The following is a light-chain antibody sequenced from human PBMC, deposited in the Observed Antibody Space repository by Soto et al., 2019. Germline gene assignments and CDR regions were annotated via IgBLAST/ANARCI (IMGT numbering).Light chain of an antibody. CDR3: SLYTSDSQYL. Sequence: QSALTQPPSVSGSPGQSVTISCTGTSSDFGSYNRVSWYQRPPGTGPKLMICEVSNRPSGVPDRFSGSKSGNTASLTISGLQAEDEAQYYCSLYTSDSQYLFGTGTKVTV. CDR2: EVS. V-gene: IGLV2-18*01. J-gene: IGLJ1*01. CDR1: SSDFGSYNR.